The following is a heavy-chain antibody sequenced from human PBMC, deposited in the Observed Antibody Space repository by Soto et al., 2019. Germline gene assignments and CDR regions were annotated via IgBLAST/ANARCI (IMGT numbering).Heavy chain of an antibody. CDR1: GFTFSRYA. CDR2: ISGSGGST. J-gene: IGHJ4*02. CDR3: AKNNLFGPGIKDY. D-gene: IGHD3-10*01. Sequence: GGSLRLSCAASGFTFSRYAMSWVRQAPGKGLEWVSAISGSGGSTYYADSVKGRFTISRDNSKNTLYLQMNSLRAEDTAVYYCAKNNLFGPGIKDYWGPGSLVIVSS. V-gene: IGHV3-23*01.